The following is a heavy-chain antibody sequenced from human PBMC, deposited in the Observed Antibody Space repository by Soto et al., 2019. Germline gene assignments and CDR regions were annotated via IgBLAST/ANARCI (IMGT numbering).Heavy chain of an antibody. D-gene: IGHD2-8*02. V-gene: IGHV4-34*01. CDR1: GGSFSAYY. CDR2: INHSGST. Sequence: QVQLQQWGAGLLKPSETLSLTCAVYGGSFSAYYWTWIRHPPGTGMEWIGQINHSGSTNYNPSLKSRVPISVDTSKNQFSLKLTSVTAADTAVYYCARDKITGLFDYWGQGTLVTVSS. CDR3: ARDKITGLFDY. J-gene: IGHJ4*02.